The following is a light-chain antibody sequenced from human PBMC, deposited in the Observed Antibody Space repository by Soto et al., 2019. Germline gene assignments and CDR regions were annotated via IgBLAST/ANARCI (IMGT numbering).Light chain of an antibody. CDR3: QKYLSAPWT. V-gene: IGKV1-27*01. CDR2: AAS. Sequence: IQMTPSPSSLSASVGYGVTIACGASQGISTYLAWYQQKPGKVPKLLIYAASTLQSGVPARFSGSGSGTDFTLTISRLQPEDVATYYCQKYLSAPWTFGQGTKVDIK. CDR1: QGISTY. J-gene: IGKJ1*01.